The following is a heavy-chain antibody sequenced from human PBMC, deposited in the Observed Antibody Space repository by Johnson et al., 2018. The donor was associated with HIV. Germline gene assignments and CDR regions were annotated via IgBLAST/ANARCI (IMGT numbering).Heavy chain of an antibody. V-gene: IGHV3-30*03. CDR3: ARASHSSGWYGRLGDAFDI. Sequence: QVKLVESGGGVVQPGKSLTLSCVGSGLSFSNFGIHWVRQAPGKGPEWVAVISFDGNLKKYADSVKGRFTISRDNSKNTLYLQIYSLRTEDTAVYYCARASHSSGWYGRLGDAFDIWGQGTMVTVSS. CDR2: ISFDGNLK. CDR1: GLSFSNFG. D-gene: IGHD6-19*01. J-gene: IGHJ3*02.